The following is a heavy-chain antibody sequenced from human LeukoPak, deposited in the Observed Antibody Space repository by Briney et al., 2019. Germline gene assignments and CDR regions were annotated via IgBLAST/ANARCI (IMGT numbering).Heavy chain of an antibody. CDR1: GFTFSSYG. CDR2: ISYDGSIK. J-gene: IGHJ6*02. V-gene: IGHV3-30*18. CDR3: AKDLKYSSSLYYYYYYGMDV. Sequence: GGSLRLSCAASGFTFSSYGMHWVRQAPGKGLEWVAVISYDGSIKYYADSVKGRFTISRDNSKNTLYLQMNSLRAEDTAVYYCAKDLKYSSSLYYYYYYGMDVWGQGTTVTVSS. D-gene: IGHD6-13*01.